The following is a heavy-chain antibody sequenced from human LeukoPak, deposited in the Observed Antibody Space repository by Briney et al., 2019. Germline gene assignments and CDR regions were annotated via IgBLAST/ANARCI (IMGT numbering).Heavy chain of an antibody. Sequence: SETLSLTCTVSGGSISSYYWSWIRQPPGKGLEWIGYIYYSGSTNYNPSLKSRVTISVDTSKNQFSLKLSSVTAADTAVYYCARGEMATIPNWFDPWGQGTLVTVSS. CDR2: IYYSGST. V-gene: IGHV4-59*01. J-gene: IGHJ5*02. CDR3: ARGEMATIPNWFDP. D-gene: IGHD5-24*01. CDR1: GGSISSYY.